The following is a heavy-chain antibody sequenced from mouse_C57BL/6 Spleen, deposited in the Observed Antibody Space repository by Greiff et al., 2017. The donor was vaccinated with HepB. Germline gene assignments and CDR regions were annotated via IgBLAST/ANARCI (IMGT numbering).Heavy chain of an antibody. CDR3: ARCDWYCDGSPGYFDY. J-gene: IGHJ2*01. D-gene: IGHD1-1*01. V-gene: IGHV1-72*01. CDR2: IDPNSGGT. Sequence: QVQLQQPGAELVKPGASVKLSCKASGYTFTSYWMHWVKQRPGRGLEWIGRIDPNSGGTKYNEKFKSKATLTVDKPSSTAYMQLSSLTSEDSAVYDGARCDWYCDGSPGYFDYWGQGTTLTVSS. CDR1: GYTFTSYW.